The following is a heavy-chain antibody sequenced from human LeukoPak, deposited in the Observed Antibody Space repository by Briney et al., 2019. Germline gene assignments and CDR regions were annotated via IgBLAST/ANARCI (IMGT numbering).Heavy chain of an antibody. J-gene: IGHJ4*02. Sequence: GGSLRLSCAASGFTVSSNYMSWVRQAPGKGLEWVSVIYSGGSTYYADSVKGRFTISRDNSKNTLYLQMNSLRAEDTAVYYCARDVAGTASFDCWGQGTLVTVSS. CDR2: IYSGGST. CDR1: GFTVSSNY. D-gene: IGHD6-19*01. CDR3: ARDVAGTASFDC. V-gene: IGHV3-53*01.